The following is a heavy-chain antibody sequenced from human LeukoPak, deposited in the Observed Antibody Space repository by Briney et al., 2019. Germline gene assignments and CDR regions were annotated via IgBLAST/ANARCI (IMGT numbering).Heavy chain of an antibody. J-gene: IGHJ4*02. CDR1: GYTFTSYD. D-gene: IGHD3-22*01. Sequence: ASVKVSCKASGYTFTSYDINWVRQATGQGLEWMGWMNPNSGNTGYAQKFQGRVTMTRNTSISTAYMELSSLRSEDTAVYYCARVLRYYYDSSGYYYGYWGQGTLVTVSS. CDR3: ARVLRYYYDSSGYYYGY. CDR2: MNPNSGNT. V-gene: IGHV1-8*01.